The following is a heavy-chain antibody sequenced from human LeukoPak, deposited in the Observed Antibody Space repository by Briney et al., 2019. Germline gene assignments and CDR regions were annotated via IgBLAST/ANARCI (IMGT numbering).Heavy chain of an antibody. V-gene: IGHV1-2*02. J-gene: IGHJ4*02. CDR3: ARAADTAMVTWVYDFDY. Sequence: ASVKVSCKASGGTFSSYAISWVRQAPGQGLEWMGWINPNSGGTNYAQKFQGRVTMTRDTSISTAYMELSRLRSDDTAVYYCARAADTAMVTWVYDFDYWGQGTLVTVSS. CDR2: INPNSGGT. D-gene: IGHD5-18*01. CDR1: GGTFSSYA.